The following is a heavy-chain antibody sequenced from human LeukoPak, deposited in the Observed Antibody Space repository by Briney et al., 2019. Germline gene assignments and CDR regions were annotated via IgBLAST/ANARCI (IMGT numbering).Heavy chain of an antibody. J-gene: IGHJ4*02. Sequence: RGSLRLSCAASGLTFSAYWGNWVRQAPGKGLEWVANIKQDGSEKNYVDSVKGRFTISRDNAENSLYLQMNSLRVEDTAVYYCVGGIGWLPDYWGQGTLVTVSS. CDR1: GLTFSAYW. V-gene: IGHV3-7*01. D-gene: IGHD6-19*01. CDR3: VGGIGWLPDY. CDR2: IKQDGSEK.